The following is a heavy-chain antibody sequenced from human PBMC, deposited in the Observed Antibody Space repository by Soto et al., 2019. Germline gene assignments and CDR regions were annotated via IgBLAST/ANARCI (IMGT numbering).Heavy chain of an antibody. J-gene: IGHJ4*02. V-gene: IGHV3-9*01. CDR1: GSTIDDYA. D-gene: IGHD3-16*01. Sequence: PGGSLRLSCVVSGSTIDDYAMHWVRQVPGKGLEWVSGIFWVGGGTGYADSVKGRFTISRDRARSSLSLQMSSLRIEDTAVYYCGKDLSRGGLESCGQG. CDR3: GKDLSRGGLES. CDR2: IFWVGGGT.